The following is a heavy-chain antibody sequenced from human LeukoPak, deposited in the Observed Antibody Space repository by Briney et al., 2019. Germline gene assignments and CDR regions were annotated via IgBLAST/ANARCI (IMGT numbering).Heavy chain of an antibody. CDR2: MYPSGST. J-gene: IGHJ6*03. Sequence: SETLSLTCTVSGGSISNYYWSWLRQPAGKGLEWIGRMYPSGSTKYNPSLKSRVIISVDNSKNLLSLKLTSVTAADTAVYYCARLSYYYYYMDVWGRGTTVTVSS. V-gene: IGHV4-4*07. CDR1: GGSISNYY. CDR3: ARLSYYYYYMDV. D-gene: IGHD3-10*01.